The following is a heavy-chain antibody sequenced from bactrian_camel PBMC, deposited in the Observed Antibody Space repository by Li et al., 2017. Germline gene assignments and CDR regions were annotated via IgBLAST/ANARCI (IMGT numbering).Heavy chain of an antibody. Sequence: HVQLVESGGGSVQAGGFLRLSCASSGDTYSMYCMGWFRQDPGKEREGVATIDNDGNTRYADFVKGRFTIPQHNAQPTVYLQMDSLTPEDGGMYYYAAAQDCGRWYEGKFGYWGQGTQVTVS. CDR1: GDTYSMYC. J-gene: IGHJ6*01. CDR2: IDNDGNT. D-gene: IGHD2*01. CDR3: AAAQDCGRWYEGKFGY. V-gene: IGHV3S53*01.